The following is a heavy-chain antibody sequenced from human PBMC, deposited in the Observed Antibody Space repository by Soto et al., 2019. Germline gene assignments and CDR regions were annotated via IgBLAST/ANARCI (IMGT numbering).Heavy chain of an antibody. J-gene: IGHJ3*02. V-gene: IGHV4-31*03. CDR3: ARDLLSVRHDAFDI. D-gene: IGHD4-17*01. CDR1: GGSISSGGYY. CDR2: IYYSGST. Sequence: PSETLSLTCTVSGGSISSGGYYWSGIRQHPGKGLEWIGYIYYSGSTYYNPSLKSRVTISVDTSKNQFSLKLSSVTAADTAVYYCARDLLSVRHDAFDIWGQGTMVTVSS.